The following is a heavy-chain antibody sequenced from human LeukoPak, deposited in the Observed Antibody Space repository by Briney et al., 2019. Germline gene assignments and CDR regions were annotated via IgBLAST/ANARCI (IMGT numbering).Heavy chain of an antibody. CDR3: ARGSTYYDSSGQVPFDY. D-gene: IGHD3-22*01. CDR1: GFTFSTYS. Sequence: GGSLRLSCAASGFTFSTYSMNWVRQAPGKGLEWVSYISSSSSTIYYADPVKGRFTISRDNAKNSLYLQMNSLRAEDTAVYYCARGSTYYDSSGQVPFDYWGQGTLVTVSS. J-gene: IGHJ4*02. CDR2: ISSSSSTI. V-gene: IGHV3-48*01.